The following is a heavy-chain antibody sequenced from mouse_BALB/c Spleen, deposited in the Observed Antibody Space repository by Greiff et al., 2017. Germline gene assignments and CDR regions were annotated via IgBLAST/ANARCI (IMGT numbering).Heavy chain of an antibody. CDR1: GFSLTSYG. D-gene: IGHD1-1*01. CDR3: GREVYYYGRRYFDV. Sequence: VHLVESGPGLVAPSQCLSITCTVSGFSLTSYGVHWVRQPPGKGLEWLGVIWAGGSTNYNSAPMSSLSIIKDNPKSQVFFNMNSLQTEDTAMYYCGREVYYYGRRYFDVWGAGTTVTVSS. J-gene: IGHJ1*01. CDR2: IWAGGST. V-gene: IGHV2-9*02.